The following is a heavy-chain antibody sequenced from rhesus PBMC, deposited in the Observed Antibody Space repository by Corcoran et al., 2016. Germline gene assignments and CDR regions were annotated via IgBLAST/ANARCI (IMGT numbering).Heavy chain of an antibody. Sequence: QVQLQESGPAVVKPSETLSLTCAVSGGSISSSNWWSWIRQSPGKGREWIGVIYGSGGGTEYNPSLKSRVTISTDTSKNQFSLKLSSVTTADTAVYYCARDGSLYSSGWYIYFDYWGQGVLVTVSS. CDR3: ARDGSLYSSGWYIYFDY. J-gene: IGHJ4*01. CDR1: GGSISSSNW. CDR2: IYGSGGGT. V-gene: IGHV4-93*01. D-gene: IGHD6-31*01.